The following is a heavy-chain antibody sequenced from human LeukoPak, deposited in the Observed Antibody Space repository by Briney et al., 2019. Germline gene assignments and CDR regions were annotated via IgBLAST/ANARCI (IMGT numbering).Heavy chain of an antibody. CDR2: ISASGGST. V-gene: IGHV3-23*01. CDR3: ARDTLRFLEWLLFGY. Sequence: PGGSLRLSCAASGFTFSSYAMSWVRQAPGKGLEWVSAISASGGSTYYADSVKGRFTISRDNSKNTLYLQMNRLRAEDTAVYYCARDTLRFLEWLLFGYWGQGTLVTVSS. J-gene: IGHJ4*02. CDR1: GFTFSSYA. D-gene: IGHD3-3*01.